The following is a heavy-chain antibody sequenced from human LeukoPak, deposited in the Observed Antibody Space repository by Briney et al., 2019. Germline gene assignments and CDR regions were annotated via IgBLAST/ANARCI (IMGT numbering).Heavy chain of an antibody. CDR2: ISGSGGTT. Sequence: GGSLRLSCAASGFTFTSFAMTWVRQAPGKGLEWVSAISGSGGTTYNADSVKGRFTISRDNSKSTLYLQMNSLRAEDTALYYCAKSRSAYPRVDGFDMWGQGTMVTVSS. D-gene: IGHD3-3*01. CDR3: AKSRSAYPRVDGFDM. J-gene: IGHJ3*02. V-gene: IGHV3-23*01. CDR1: GFTFTSFA.